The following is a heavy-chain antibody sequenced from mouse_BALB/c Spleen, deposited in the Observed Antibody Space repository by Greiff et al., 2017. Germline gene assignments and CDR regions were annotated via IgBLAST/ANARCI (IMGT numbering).Heavy chain of an antibody. CDR1: GFSLTSYG. CDR3: ARDYGSSPYYAMDY. V-gene: IGHV2-9*02. J-gene: IGHJ4*01. D-gene: IGHD1-1*01. Sequence: VQLQESGPGLVAPSQSLSITCTVSGFSLTSYGVHWVRQPPGKGLEWLGVIWAGGSTNYNSALMSRLSISKDNSKSQVFLKMNSLQTDDTDMYYGARDYGSSPYYAMDYWGQGTSVTVSS. CDR2: IWAGGST.